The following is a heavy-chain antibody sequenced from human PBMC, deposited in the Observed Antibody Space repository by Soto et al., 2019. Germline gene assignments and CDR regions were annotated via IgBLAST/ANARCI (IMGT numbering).Heavy chain of an antibody. Sequence: QVQLVESGGGVVQPGRSLRLSCAASGFTFSSYGMHWVRQAPGKGLEWVAVIWYDGSNKYYADSVKGRFTISRDNSKNTLYLQLNSLRTEDTAVYYCAREGCGGSHQHYFFDYWGQGTLVTVSS. D-gene: IGHD2-15*01. V-gene: IGHV3-33*01. CDR1: GFTFSSYG. J-gene: IGHJ4*02. CDR3: AREGCGGSHQHYFFDY. CDR2: IWYDGSNK.